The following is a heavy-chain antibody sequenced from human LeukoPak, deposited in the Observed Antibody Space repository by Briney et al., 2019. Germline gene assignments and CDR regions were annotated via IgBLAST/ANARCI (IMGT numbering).Heavy chain of an antibody. D-gene: IGHD3-22*01. CDR1: GYTFTSYY. CDR3: ATINYYDSSGYYAVHDY. CDR2: INPNGGGT. J-gene: IGHJ4*02. Sequence: GASVKVSCKASGYTFTSYYMHWVRQAPGQGLEWMGWINPNGGGTNYAQKFQGRVTMTRDTSISTAYMELSRLRSDDTAVYYCATINYYDSSGYYAVHDYWGQGTLVTVSS. V-gene: IGHV1-2*02.